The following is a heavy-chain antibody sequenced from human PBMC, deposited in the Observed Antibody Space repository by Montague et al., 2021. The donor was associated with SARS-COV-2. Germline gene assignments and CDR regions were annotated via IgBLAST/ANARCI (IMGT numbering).Heavy chain of an antibody. J-gene: IGHJ6*02. CDR2: IHYSGST. V-gene: IGHV4-59*12. CDR1: GGSISNYY. Sequence: SETLSLTCTVSGGSISNYYWSWIRQPQGKGLEWIGYIHYSGSTSSHPSLKGRVTITIDTSKNQFSLKLSSVTAADTAVYYCARDGGIGDSGSNSWSYYYYGIDVWGQGTTVTVSS. CDR3: ARDGGIGDSGSNSWSYYYYGIDV. D-gene: IGHD3-22*01.